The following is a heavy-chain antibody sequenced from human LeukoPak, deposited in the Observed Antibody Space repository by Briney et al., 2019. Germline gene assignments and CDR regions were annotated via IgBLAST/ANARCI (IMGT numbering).Heavy chain of an antibody. CDR3: ASDLRRDGYNQRKGSLDY. CDR1: GYTFTSYY. CDR2: INPSGGST. V-gene: IGHV1-46*01. Sequence: ASVKVSCKASGYTFTSYYMHWVRQAPGQGLEWMGIINPSGGSTSYAQKFQGRVTMTRDTSTSTVYMELSSLRSEDTAVYYCASDLRRDGYNQRKGSLDYWGQGTLVTVSS. D-gene: IGHD5-24*01. J-gene: IGHJ4*02.